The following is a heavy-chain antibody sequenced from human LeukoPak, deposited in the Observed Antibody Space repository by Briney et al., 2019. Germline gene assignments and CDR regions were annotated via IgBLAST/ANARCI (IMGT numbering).Heavy chain of an antibody. J-gene: IGHJ4*02. D-gene: IGHD3-10*01. Sequence: SETLSLTCTVSGGSISSYYWSWIRQPPGKGLEWIGYIYYSGSTNYNPSLKSRVTISVDTSKNQFSLKLSSVTAVDTAVYYCARSYGSGSYYYFDYWGQGTLVTVSS. CDR2: IYYSGST. CDR3: ARSYGSGSYYYFDY. CDR1: GGSISSYY. V-gene: IGHV4-59*01.